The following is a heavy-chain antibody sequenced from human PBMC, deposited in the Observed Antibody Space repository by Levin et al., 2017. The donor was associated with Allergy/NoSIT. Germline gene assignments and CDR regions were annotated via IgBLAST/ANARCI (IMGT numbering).Heavy chain of an antibody. V-gene: IGHV1-18*01. CDR3: ARAGPSQTVTGGIDY. CDR2: SSTYNGDT. D-gene: IGHD1-26*01. CDR1: GYTFNNYG. J-gene: IGHJ4*02. Sequence: PGESLKISCKASGYTFNNYGISWVRQAPGQGLEWMGWSSTYNGDTNYAQNFRGRVTMTTDSSTTIAYMEPSGLTSDDSAVHYCARAGPSQTVTGGIDYWGQGTLVTVSS.